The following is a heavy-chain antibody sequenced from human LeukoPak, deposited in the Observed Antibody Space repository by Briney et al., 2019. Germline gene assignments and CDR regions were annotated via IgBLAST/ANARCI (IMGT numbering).Heavy chain of an antibody. CDR1: GFTFSSYA. D-gene: IGHD3-22*01. J-gene: IGHJ6*02. CDR2: ISYDGSNK. CDR3: AKANYYDSSGYQLDYYYGMDV. V-gene: IGHV3-30-3*01. Sequence: PGGSLRLSCAASGFTFSSYAMHWVRQAPGKGLEWVAVISYDGSNKYYADSVKGRFTISRDNSKNTLFLQMNSLRAEDTAVYYCAKANYYDSSGYQLDYYYGMDVWGQGTTVTVSS.